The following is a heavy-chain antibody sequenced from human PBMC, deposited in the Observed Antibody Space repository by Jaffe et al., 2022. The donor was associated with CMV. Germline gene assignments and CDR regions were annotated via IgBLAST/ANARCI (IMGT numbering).Heavy chain of an antibody. D-gene: IGHD3-10*01. CDR1: GYTFTSYD. Sequence: QVQLVQSGAEVKKPGASVKVSCKASGYTFTSYDINWVRQATGQGLEWMGWMNPNSGNTGYAQKFQGRVTMTRNTSISTAYMELSSLRSEDTAVYYCARGLTDYYGDHSDYYYYYGMDVWGQGTTVTVSS. J-gene: IGHJ6*02. CDR2: MNPNSGNT. CDR3: ARGLTDYYGDHSDYYYYYGMDV. V-gene: IGHV1-8*01.